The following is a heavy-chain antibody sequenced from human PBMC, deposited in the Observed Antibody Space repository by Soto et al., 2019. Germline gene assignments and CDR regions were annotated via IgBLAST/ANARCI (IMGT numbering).Heavy chain of an antibody. CDR1: GGSMSSYY. D-gene: IGHD3-16*01. V-gene: IGHV4-59*01. CDR2: VYYSGST. Sequence: SETLSLTYTVSGGSMSSYYWSWIRQPPGKGLEWIGCVYYSGSTNYNPSLKSRVTISLDTSKNHLSLKLSSVTAADTAVYYCAGLRRSYLDYWGQGILVTVSS. J-gene: IGHJ4*02. CDR3: AGLRRSYLDY.